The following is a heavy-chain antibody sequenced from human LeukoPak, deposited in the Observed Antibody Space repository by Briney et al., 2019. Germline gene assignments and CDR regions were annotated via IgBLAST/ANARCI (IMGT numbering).Heavy chain of an antibody. CDR2: IYYSGST. Sequence: SQTLSLTCTVSGGSISSGDYHWSWIRQPPGKGLEWIGYIYYSGSTYYNPSLKSRVTISVDTSKNQFSLKLSFVTAADTAVYYCARDLSWNYGMDVWGQGTTVTVSS. J-gene: IGHJ6*02. CDR3: ARDLSWNYGMDV. D-gene: IGHD1-1*01. CDR1: GGSISSGDYH. V-gene: IGHV4-30-4*01.